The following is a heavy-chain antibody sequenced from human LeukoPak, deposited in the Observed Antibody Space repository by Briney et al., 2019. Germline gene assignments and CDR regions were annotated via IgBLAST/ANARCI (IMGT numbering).Heavy chain of an antibody. V-gene: IGHV4-4*07. CDR3: ASSGSMIVVAIFDY. Sequence: SETLSLTCTVSGGSISSYYWSWIRQPAGKGLESIGHISTSGSTNYNPSLKSRVTMSVDTSKNQFSLKLSSVTAADTAVYYCASSGSMIVVAIFDYWGQGTLVTVSS. J-gene: IGHJ4*02. D-gene: IGHD3-22*01. CDR2: ISTSGST. CDR1: GGSISSYY.